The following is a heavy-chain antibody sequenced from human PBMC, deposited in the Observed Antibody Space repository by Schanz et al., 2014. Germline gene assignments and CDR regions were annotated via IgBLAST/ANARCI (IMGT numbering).Heavy chain of an antibody. CDR2: ISGSGGST. V-gene: IGHV3-23*04. D-gene: IGHD3-10*01. CDR3: RLWFGELYYGMDV. CDR1: GFTFSDSW. J-gene: IGHJ6*02. Sequence: EVQLVESGGGLVQPGGSLRLSCAASGFTFSDSWMHWVRQAPGKGLEWVSAISGSGGSTYYADSVKGRFTISRDNSKNTLYLQMNSLRAEDTAVYYCRLWFGELYYGMDVWGQGTTVTVSS.